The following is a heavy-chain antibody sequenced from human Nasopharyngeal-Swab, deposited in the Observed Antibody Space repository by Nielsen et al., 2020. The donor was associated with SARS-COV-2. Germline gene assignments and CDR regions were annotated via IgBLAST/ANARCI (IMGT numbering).Heavy chain of an antibody. CDR1: GYTFTSYY. CDR3: ARDSSHDAFDI. J-gene: IGHJ3*02. Sequence: ASVKVSCKESGYTFTSYYMHWVRQAPGQGLEWMGIINPSGGSTSYAQKFQGRVIMTRDTSTSTVYMELSSLRSEDTAVYYCARDSSHDAFDIWGQGTMVTVSS. V-gene: IGHV1-46*01. CDR2: INPSGGST.